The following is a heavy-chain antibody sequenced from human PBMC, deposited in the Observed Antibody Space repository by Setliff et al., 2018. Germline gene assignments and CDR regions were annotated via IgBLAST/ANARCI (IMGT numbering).Heavy chain of an antibody. CDR3: AREGVDTRSSTDYRYYMDV. J-gene: IGHJ6*03. D-gene: IGHD5-18*01. CDR1: GGTFRSYG. V-gene: IGHV1-69*05. CDR2: TIPSFGST. Sequence: ASVKVSCKASGGTFRSYGTSWVRQAPGQGLEWMGGTIPSFGSTNYAQKFQDRVTIITDESTSTAYMELSSLRTEDTAVYYCAREGVDTRSSTDYRYYMDVWGKGTTVTVSS.